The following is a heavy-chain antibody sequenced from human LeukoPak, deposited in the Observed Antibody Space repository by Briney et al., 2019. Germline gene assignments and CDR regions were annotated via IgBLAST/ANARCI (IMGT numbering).Heavy chain of an antibody. CDR1: GFTFSSYA. D-gene: IGHD3-10*01. Sequence: GGSLRLSCAASGFTFSSYAMSWVRQAPGKGLEWVSAISGSGGSTYYADSVKGRFTISRDNSKNTLYLQMNSLRAEDTAVYYCAKDKGRGELLYPYYFDYWGQGTLVTVSS. CDR2: ISGSGGST. CDR3: AKDKGRGELLYPYYFDY. V-gene: IGHV3-23*01. J-gene: IGHJ4*02.